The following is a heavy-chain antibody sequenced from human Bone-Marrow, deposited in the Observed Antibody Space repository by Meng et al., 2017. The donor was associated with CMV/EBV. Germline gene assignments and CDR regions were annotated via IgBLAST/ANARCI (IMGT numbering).Heavy chain of an antibody. J-gene: IGHJ4*02. CDR2: IYPGDSDT. CDR1: GYSFTSYW. D-gene: IGHD5-12*01. Sequence: GGSLRLSCKGSGYSFTSYWIGWVRQMPGKGLEWMGIIYPGDSDTRYSPSFQGQVTISADKSISTAYLQWGSLRASDTAMYYCARINRYSGYDLGDDWGQGTLVTGSS. CDR3: ARINRYSGYDLGDD. V-gene: IGHV5-51*01.